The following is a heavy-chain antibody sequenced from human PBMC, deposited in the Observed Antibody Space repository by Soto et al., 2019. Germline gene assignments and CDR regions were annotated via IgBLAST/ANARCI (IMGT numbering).Heavy chain of an antibody. J-gene: IGHJ3*02. Sequence: TSETLSLTCTVSGGSVSSGSYYWSWIRQPPGKGLEWIGYIYYSGSTNYNPSLKSRVTISVDTSKNQFSLKLSSVTAADTAVYYCARASVYAGGAFDIWGQGTMVTVSS. D-gene: IGHD2-8*01. V-gene: IGHV4-61*01. CDR2: IYYSGST. CDR3: ARASVYAGGAFDI. CDR1: GGSVSSGSYY.